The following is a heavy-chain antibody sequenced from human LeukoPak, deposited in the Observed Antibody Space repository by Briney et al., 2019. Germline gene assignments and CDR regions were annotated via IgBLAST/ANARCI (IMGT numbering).Heavy chain of an antibody. CDR3: ARWKMELQRNAFDF. CDR1: GFTFRTYW. J-gene: IGHJ3*01. Sequence: GGSLRLSCAASGFTFRTYWMSWIRQAPGKEPEWVADINQDGSEEYYLQSVRGRFTVSRDNAQNAVFLQMTNLRADDAAVYYCARWKMELQRNAFDFWGQGTVVTVSS. CDR2: INQDGSEE. D-gene: IGHD1-26*01. V-gene: IGHV3-7*01.